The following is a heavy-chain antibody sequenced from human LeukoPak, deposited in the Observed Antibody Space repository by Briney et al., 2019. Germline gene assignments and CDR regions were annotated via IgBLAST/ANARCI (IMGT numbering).Heavy chain of an antibody. CDR1: GYTFTSYG. V-gene: IGHV1-18*01. D-gene: IGHD4-11*01. J-gene: IGHJ6*02. CDR2: ISAYNGNT. Sequence: GASVKVSCKASGYTFTSYGISWVRQAPGQGLEWMGWISAYNGNTNYAQKLQGRVTMTTDTSTSTAYMELRSLRSDDTAVYYCARGTSTVTTSFGYYYGMDVWGQGTTVTVSS. CDR3: ARGTSTVTTSFGYYYGMDV.